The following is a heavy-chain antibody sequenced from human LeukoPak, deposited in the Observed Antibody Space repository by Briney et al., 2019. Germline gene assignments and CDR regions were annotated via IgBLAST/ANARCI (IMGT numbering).Heavy chain of an antibody. CDR1: GYTFAGYY. Sequence: ASVKVSCKASGYTFAGYYMHWVRQDPGQGLEWMGWINPNSGGTNYAQKFQGRVTMTRDTSISTAYMELSRLRSDDTAVYYCARDDYGDPNFDYWGQGTLVTVSS. CDR2: INPNSGGT. V-gene: IGHV1-2*02. J-gene: IGHJ4*02. CDR3: ARDDYGDPNFDY. D-gene: IGHD4-17*01.